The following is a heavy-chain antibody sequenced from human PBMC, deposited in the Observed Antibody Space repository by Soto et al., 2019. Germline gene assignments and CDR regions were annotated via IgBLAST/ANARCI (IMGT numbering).Heavy chain of an antibody. CDR1: GGSISSGDYY. V-gene: IGHV4-30-4*02. CDR3: ARRWSGTDY. CDR2: IYYSGST. D-gene: IGHD3-10*01. J-gene: IGHJ4*01. Sequence: SETLSLTCTVSGGSISSGDYYWSWIRQPPGKGREWIGYIYYSGSTYYNPSLQSRVTISADVSKNQFSLDLRSVTAADTAVCYCARRWSGTDYWGHGTLVTVSS.